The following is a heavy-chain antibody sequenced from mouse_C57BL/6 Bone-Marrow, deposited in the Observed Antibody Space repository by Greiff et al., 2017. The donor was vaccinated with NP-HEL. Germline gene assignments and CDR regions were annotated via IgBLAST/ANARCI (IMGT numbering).Heavy chain of an antibody. CDR3: ARDLIRTVVARY. Sequence: EVNLVESGGGLVKPGGSLKLSCAASGFTFSSYAMSWVRQTPEKRLEWVATISDGGSYTYYPDNVKGRFTISRDNAKNNLYLQMSHLKSEDTAMYYCARDLIRTVVARYWGQGTSVTVSS. D-gene: IGHD1-1*01. J-gene: IGHJ4*01. CDR2: ISDGGSYT. V-gene: IGHV5-4*01. CDR1: GFTFSSYA.